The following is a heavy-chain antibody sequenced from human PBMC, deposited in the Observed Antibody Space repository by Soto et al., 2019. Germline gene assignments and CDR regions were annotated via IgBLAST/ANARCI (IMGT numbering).Heavy chain of an antibody. Sequence: VPYTASGLTVRSIYMRRVSQVTGKGLEWVSVIYSGGSTYYADSVKGRFTISRDNSKNTLYLQMNSLRAEDTAVYYCASMVRAYYCYVMDVWGKGTTVTVSS. V-gene: IGHV3-53*01. CDR1: GLTVRSIY. CDR2: IYSGGST. D-gene: IGHD3-10*01. J-gene: IGHJ6*04. CDR3: ASMVRAYYCYVMDV.